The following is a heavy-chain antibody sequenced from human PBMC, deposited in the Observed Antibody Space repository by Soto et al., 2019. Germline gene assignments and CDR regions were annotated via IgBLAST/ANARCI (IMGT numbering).Heavy chain of an antibody. CDR3: ARDFGYSSSWYGYYYYYGMDV. V-gene: IGHV3-21*01. Sequence: GGSLRLSCAASGFTFRSQSRNWARQAPGKGLEWVSSISSGSSDISYAGSVKGRCTTSRDNATNSLYLQMNSLRAEDPAVYYCARDFGYSSSWYGYYYYYGMDVWGQGTTVTVSS. J-gene: IGHJ6*02. D-gene: IGHD6-13*01. CDR1: GFTFRSQS. CDR2: ISSGSSDI.